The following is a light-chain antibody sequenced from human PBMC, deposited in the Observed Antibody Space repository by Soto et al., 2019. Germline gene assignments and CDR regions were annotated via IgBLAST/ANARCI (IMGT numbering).Light chain of an antibody. J-gene: IGKJ1*01. V-gene: IGKV3-20*01. CDR1: QSVSSY. CDR2: DAS. CDR3: QQYGSSPET. Sequence: IVMTQSPATLSVSPGERSILSCRASQSVSSYLAWYQQKPGQAPRLLIYDASNRATGIPARFSGSGSGTDFTLTISRLEPEDFAVYYCQQYGSSPETFGQGTKVDI.